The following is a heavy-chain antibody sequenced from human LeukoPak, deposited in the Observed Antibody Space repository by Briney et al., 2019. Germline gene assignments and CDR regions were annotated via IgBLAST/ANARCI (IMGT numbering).Heavy chain of an antibody. CDR2: INPSGGST. V-gene: IGHV1-46*01. CDR3: AREKERDYYDSTVIRVGAFDF. CDR1: GYTFASYG. J-gene: IGHJ3*01. Sequence: ASVKVSCKASGYTFASYGISWVRQAPGQGLEWMGLINPSGGSTSYAQKFQGRVTMARDTSTSTVYMQLSSLRSEDTAVYYCAREKERDYYDSTVIRVGAFDFWGQGTMVTVSS. D-gene: IGHD3-22*01.